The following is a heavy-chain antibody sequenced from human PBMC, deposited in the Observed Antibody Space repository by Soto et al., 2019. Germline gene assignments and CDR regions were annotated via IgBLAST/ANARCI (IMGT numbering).Heavy chain of an antibody. J-gene: IGHJ4*02. CDR3: ARIYPGRYCSGGSCPDY. CDR2: INHSGST. D-gene: IGHD2-15*01. V-gene: IGHV4-34*01. CDR1: GGSFRGYY. Sequence: QVQLQQLGAGLLTPSETLSRTCAVYGGSFRGYYWSWIRQPPGKGLEWIGEINHSGSTNYNPSLQSRVTISVDTSTNQFSLKLSSVTAADTAVYYCARIYPGRYCSGGSCPDYWGQGTLVTVSS.